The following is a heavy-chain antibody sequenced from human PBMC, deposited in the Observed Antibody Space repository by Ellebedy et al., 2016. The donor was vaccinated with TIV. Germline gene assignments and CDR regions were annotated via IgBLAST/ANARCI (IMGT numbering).Heavy chain of an antibody. CDR1: GFTFSNYA. D-gene: IGHD3-10*01. CDR2: VWYDENIK. Sequence: GESLKISCVASGFTFSNYAMHWVRQAPGKGLEWVAVVWYDENIKRIADSVKGRFTISRDNSKSTVSLQMNSLRAEDMAVYYCARDRGSGSYPGTDSHFDSWGQGALVTVSS. V-gene: IGHV3-30*04. CDR3: ARDRGSGSYPGTDSHFDS. J-gene: IGHJ4*02.